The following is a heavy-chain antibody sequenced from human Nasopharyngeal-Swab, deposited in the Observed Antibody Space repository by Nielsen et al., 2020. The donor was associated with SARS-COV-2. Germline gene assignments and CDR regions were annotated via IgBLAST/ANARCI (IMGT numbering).Heavy chain of an antibody. D-gene: IGHD2-15*01. Sequence: GGSLRLSRADSGFTFSSYAMHWVHQAPGKGLEWVAVISYDGSNKYYADSVKGRFTISRDNSKNTLYLQMNSLRAEDTAVYYCARAKPYCSGGSCYGMDVWGQGTTVTVSS. CDR1: GFTFSSYA. V-gene: IGHV3-30*04. J-gene: IGHJ6*02. CDR2: ISYDGSNK. CDR3: ARAKPYCSGGSCYGMDV.